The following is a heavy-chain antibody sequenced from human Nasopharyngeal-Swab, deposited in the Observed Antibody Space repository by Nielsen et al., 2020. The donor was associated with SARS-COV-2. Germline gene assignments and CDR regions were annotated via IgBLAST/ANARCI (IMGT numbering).Heavy chain of an antibody. J-gene: IGHJ6*02. V-gene: IGHV4-59*01. Sequence: WIRQPPGKGLEWIGYIYYSGGTNYNPSLKSRVTISVDTSKNQFSLKLSSVTAADTAVYYCARSGPHYGMDVWGQGTTVTVSS. CDR3: ARSGPHYGMDV. CDR2: IYYSGGT.